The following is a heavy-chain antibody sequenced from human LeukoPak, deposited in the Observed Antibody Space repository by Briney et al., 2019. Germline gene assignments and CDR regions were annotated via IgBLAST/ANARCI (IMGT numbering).Heavy chain of an antibody. CDR2: ISSSGDST. Sequence: GGSLRLSCAASGFVFSSRIMSWVRQAPGEGLEWVSSISSSGDSTYYRDSVKGRFTISRDNSKNTLYLQMSSLRVEDTAAYYCAHMTGFDYWGQGSLVTVSS. J-gene: IGHJ4*02. V-gene: IGHV3-23*01. CDR3: AHMTGFDY. CDR1: GFVFSSRI. D-gene: IGHD3-9*01.